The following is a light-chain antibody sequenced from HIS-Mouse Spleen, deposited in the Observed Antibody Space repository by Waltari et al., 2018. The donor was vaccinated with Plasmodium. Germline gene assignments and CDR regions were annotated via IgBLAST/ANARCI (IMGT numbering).Light chain of an antibody. J-gene: IGKJ3*01. CDR2: GAS. V-gene: IGKV3-15*01. Sequence: EIVMTQSPATLSVSPGERATFSCRASQSVSSNLAWYQQKPGQAPRLLIYGASTRASGIPARFSGSRSGTEFTLTISSLQSEDFAVYYCQQYNNWSFTFGPGTKVDIK. CDR1: QSVSSN. CDR3: QQYNNWSFT.